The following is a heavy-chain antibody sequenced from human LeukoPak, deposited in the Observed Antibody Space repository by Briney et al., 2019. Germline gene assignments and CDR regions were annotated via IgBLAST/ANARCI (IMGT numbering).Heavy chain of an antibody. V-gene: IGHV3-23*01. D-gene: IGHD5-18*01. CDR1: GFTFSSYA. J-gene: IGHJ4*02. CDR2: IRDSGSST. Sequence: QPGRSLRLSCAASGFTFSSYAMHWVRQAPGKGLEWVSDIRDSGSSTNYADSVKGRFTISRDNSKKTLYLQMNSLRAEDTAVYYCAKDFLRGYSNLYYFDYWGQGTLVTVSS. CDR3: AKDFLRGYSNLYYFDY.